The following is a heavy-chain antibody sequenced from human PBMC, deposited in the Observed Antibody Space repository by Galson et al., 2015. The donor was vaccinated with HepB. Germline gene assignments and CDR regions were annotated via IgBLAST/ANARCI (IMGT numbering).Heavy chain of an antibody. CDR3: ARDRGSSGGGAFDF. Sequence: CAIFACSVSGNSAAWYWIRQSPSRGLEWLGRTYYRSKWYNDYAVAVKSRITINPDTSKNQFSLQLNSVTPEDTAVYYCARDRGSSGGGAFDFWGQGTMVTVSS. D-gene: IGHD3-10*01. J-gene: IGHJ3*01. V-gene: IGHV6-1*01. CDR2: TYYRSKWYN. CDR1: ACSVSGNSAA.